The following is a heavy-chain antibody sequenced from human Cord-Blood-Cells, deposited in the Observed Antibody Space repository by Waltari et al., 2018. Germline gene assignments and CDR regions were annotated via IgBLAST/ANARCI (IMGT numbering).Heavy chain of an antibody. CDR3: ARQDSSSWYWFDP. J-gene: IGHJ5*02. CDR2: IYYRGST. D-gene: IGHD6-13*01. V-gene: IGHV4-39*07. Sequence: QLQLQESGPGLVKPSETLSLTCTVSGGSISSSSYYWGWIRQPPGKGLEWIGSIYYRGSTYYNPSLKSRVTISVDTSKNQFSLKLSSVTAADTAVYYCARQDSSSWYWFDPWGQGTLVTVSS. CDR1: GGSISSSSYY.